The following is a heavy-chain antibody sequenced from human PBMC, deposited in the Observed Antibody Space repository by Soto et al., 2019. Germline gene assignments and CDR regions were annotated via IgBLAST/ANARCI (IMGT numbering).Heavy chain of an antibody. CDR3: ARHPLYYYYYMDV. Sequence: SETLSLTCTVSGGSISSYYWSWIRQPPGKGLEWIGYIYYSGSTNYSPSLKSRVTISVDTSKNQFSLKLSSVTAADTAVYYCARHPLYYYYYMDVWGKGTTVTVSS. V-gene: IGHV4-59*08. CDR2: IYYSGST. J-gene: IGHJ6*03. CDR1: GGSISSYY.